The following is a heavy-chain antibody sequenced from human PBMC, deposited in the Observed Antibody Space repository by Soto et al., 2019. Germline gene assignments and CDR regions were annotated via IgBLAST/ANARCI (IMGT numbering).Heavy chain of an antibody. Sequence: SVKGRFTISRDNSKNTLYLQMNSLRVEDTAVYYCARDMDVWGQGTTLTVSS. CDR3: ARDMDV. V-gene: IGHV3-30*01. J-gene: IGHJ6*02.